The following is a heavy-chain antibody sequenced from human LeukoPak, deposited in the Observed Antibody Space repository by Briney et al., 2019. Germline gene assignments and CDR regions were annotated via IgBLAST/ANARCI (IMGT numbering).Heavy chain of an antibody. Sequence: GGSLRLSCAASGFTFGSYEMNWVRQAPGKGLEWVSSISSSSSYMYYADSVKGRFTISRDNAKNSLYPQMNSLRAEDTAVYYCARVKNHRGIAVAGSDYWGQGTLVTVSS. D-gene: IGHD6-13*01. V-gene: IGHV3-21*01. CDR2: ISSSSSYM. J-gene: IGHJ4*02. CDR1: GFTFGSYE. CDR3: ARVKNHRGIAVAGSDY.